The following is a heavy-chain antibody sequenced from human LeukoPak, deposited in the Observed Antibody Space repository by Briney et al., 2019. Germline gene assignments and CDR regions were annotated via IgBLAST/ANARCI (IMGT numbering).Heavy chain of an antibody. CDR2: TSHSGTT. Sequence: SETLSLTCTVSGGSITTSSYYSGWVRQPPGKGLEWIGCTSHSGTTFYSPSLRSRVSISVDTSNSQFSLKLSSMTATDTAVFYCAKTTGASIRSAFDIWGQGTLVTVSS. CDR3: AKTTGASIRSAFDI. J-gene: IGHJ3*02. CDR1: GGSITTSSYY. V-gene: IGHV4-39*01. D-gene: IGHD4-17*01.